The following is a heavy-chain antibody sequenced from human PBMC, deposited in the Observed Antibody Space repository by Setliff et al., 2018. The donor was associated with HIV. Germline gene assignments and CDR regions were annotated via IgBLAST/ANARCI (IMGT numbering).Heavy chain of an antibody. CDR2: INDNGST. D-gene: IGHD3-22*01. Sequence: PSETLSLTCAVYGGSFSGYYWSWIRQPPGKGLEWIGEINDNGSTNYNPSLKSRVTISVATSKNQFSLKLNSVTTADTAVYYCARSRTSSGYYGVTGYGMDVWGQGTTVTVSS. V-gene: IGHV4-34*01. CDR3: ARSRTSSGYYGVTGYGMDV. CDR1: GGSFSGYY. J-gene: IGHJ6*02.